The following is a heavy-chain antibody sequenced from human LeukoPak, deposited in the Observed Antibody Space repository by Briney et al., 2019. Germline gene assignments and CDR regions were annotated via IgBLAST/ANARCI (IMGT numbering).Heavy chain of an antibody. CDR2: ISSSSSYI. Sequence: GGSLRLSCAASGFTFSSYSMNWVRQAPGKGLEWVSSISSSSSYIYYADSVKGRFTISRDNAKNSLYLQMNSLRAEDTAVYYCARGPDYDILTGYTSGWGQGTLVTVSS. CDR3: ARGPDYDILTGYTSG. J-gene: IGHJ4*02. V-gene: IGHV3-21*01. CDR1: GFTFSSYS. D-gene: IGHD3-9*01.